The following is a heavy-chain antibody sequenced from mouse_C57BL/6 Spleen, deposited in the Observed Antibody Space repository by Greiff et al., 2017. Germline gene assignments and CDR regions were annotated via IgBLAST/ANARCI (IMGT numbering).Heavy chain of an antibody. CDR1: GYTFTDYY. CDR3: AREVDSSGFAY. V-gene: IGHV1-26*01. Sequence: VQLQQSGPELVKPGASVKISCKASGYTFTDYYMNWVKQSHGKSLEWIGDINPNNGGTSYNQKFKGKATLTVDKSSSTAYMELRSLTSEDSAVYYCAREVDSSGFAYWGQGTLVTVSA. J-gene: IGHJ3*01. D-gene: IGHD3-2*02. CDR2: INPNNGGT.